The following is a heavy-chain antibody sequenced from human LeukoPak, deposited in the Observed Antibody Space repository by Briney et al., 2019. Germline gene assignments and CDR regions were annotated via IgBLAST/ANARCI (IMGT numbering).Heavy chain of an antibody. CDR2: MNPNSGNT. V-gene: IGHV1-8*01. J-gene: IGHJ4*02. D-gene: IGHD1-26*01. CDR1: GYTFTSYD. Sequence: ASVKVSCKASGYTFTSYDINWVRQATGRGLEWMGWMNPNSGNTGYAQKFQGRVTMTRNTSISTAYMELSRLRSDDTAVYHCARGGHGSYIPYWGQGTLVTVSS. CDR3: ARGGHGSYIPY.